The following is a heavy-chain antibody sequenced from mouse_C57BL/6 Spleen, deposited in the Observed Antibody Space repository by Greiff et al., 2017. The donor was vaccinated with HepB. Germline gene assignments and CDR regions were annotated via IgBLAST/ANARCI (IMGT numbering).Heavy chain of an antibody. CDR2: INPNNGGT. CDR3: ARHRRIIYYDYDYYAMDY. D-gene: IGHD2-4*01. CDR1: GYTFTDYN. V-gene: IGHV1-18*01. J-gene: IGHJ4*01. Sequence: EVQLQQSGPELVKPGASVKIPCKASGYTFTDYNMDWVKQSHGKSLEWIGDINPNNGGTIYNQKFKGKATLTVDKSSSTAYMELRSLTSEDTAVYYCARHRRIIYYDYDYYAMDYWGQGTSVTVSS.